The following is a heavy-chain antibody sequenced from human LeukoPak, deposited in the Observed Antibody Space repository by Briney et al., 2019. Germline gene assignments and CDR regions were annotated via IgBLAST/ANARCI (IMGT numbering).Heavy chain of an antibody. CDR1: GGTFSSYA. CDR3: GRTMVRGVYNWFDP. D-gene: IGHD3-10*01. J-gene: IGHJ5*02. Sequence: GSSVKVSCKASGGTFSSYAISWVRQAPGQGLEWMGGIIPIFGTANYAQKFQGRVTITADESTSTAYVELSSLRSEDTAVYYCGRTMVRGVYNWFDPWGQGTLVTVSS. CDR2: IIPIFGTA. V-gene: IGHV1-69*01.